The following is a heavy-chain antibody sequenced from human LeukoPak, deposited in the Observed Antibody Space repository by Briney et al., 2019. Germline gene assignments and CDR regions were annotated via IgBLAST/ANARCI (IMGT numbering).Heavy chain of an antibody. D-gene: IGHD4-17*01. CDR3: ARTTVTDDAFDI. Sequence: GGSLRLSCAASGLTFSIHWMNWVRQAPGKGLECVANINQDGSDKYYVDSVKGRFTISRDNTKNSLYLQMNSLRAEDTAVYYCARTTVTDDAFDIWGQGTMVTVSS. V-gene: IGHV3-7*01. CDR2: INQDGSDK. J-gene: IGHJ3*02. CDR1: GLTFSIHW.